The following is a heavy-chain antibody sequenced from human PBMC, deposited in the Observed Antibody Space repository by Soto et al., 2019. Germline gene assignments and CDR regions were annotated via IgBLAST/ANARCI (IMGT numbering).Heavy chain of an antibody. J-gene: IGHJ4*02. V-gene: IGHV3-21*01. CDR3: ARVGYTYGSLDY. D-gene: IGHD5-18*01. CDR1: GGSFSDYS. Sequence: PXGALRLSCSASGGSFSDYSMNWVRQAPGKGLEWVSSISSISDYIYYAASVKGRFTISRDNAKNSLYLQLNSLRAEDTAVYYCARVGYTYGSLDYWGLGTLVTVSS. CDR2: ISSISDYI.